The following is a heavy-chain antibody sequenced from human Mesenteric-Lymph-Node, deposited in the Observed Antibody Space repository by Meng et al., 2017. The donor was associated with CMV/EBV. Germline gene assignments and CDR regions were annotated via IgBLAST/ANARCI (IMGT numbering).Heavy chain of an antibody. CDR3: ANYDFDDPRDYGMDV. J-gene: IGHJ4*02. CDR1: GFTFSSYA. V-gene: IGHV3-23*01. Sequence: GESLKISCAASGFTFSSYAMHWVRQAPGKGLEWVSAISGSGGSTYYADSVKGRFTISRDNSKNTLYLQMNSLRAEDTAVYYCANYDFDDPRDYGMDVWGQGTLVTVSS. CDR2: ISGSGGST. D-gene: IGHD4-17*01.